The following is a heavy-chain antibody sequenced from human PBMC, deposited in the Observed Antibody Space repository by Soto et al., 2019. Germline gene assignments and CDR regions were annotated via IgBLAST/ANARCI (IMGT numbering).Heavy chain of an antibody. CDR3: ARQGDIAAARFDS. D-gene: IGHD6-13*01. V-gene: IGHV4-4*02. J-gene: IGHJ4*02. CDR2: IYHRGNT. Sequence: QVQLQESGPGLVKPSGTLSLTCAVSGDSIISSNWWTWVRQPPGKGLEWIAEIYHRGNTNYNPSLKSRVTISVDTSENHFSLKLISVSAADTAVYFCARQGDIAAARFDSWGQGTPVTVSS. CDR1: GDSIISSNW.